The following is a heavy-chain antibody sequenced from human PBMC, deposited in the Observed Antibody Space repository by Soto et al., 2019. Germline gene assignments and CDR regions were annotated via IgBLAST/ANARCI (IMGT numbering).Heavy chain of an antibody. V-gene: IGHV4-59*08. Sequence: SETLSVTCTVSGGSISSYYWSWIRQPPGKGLEWIGYIYYSGSTNYNPSLKSRVTISVDTSKNQFSLKLSSVTAADTAVYYCARHGIAVAAGDYWGQGTLVTVSS. J-gene: IGHJ4*02. CDR2: IYYSGST. CDR1: GGSISSYY. D-gene: IGHD6-19*01. CDR3: ARHGIAVAAGDY.